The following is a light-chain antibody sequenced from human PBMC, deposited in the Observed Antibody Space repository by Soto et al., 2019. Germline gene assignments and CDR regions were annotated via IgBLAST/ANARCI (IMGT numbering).Light chain of an antibody. CDR3: QQYSSLWT. CDR2: GAS. J-gene: IGKJ1*01. V-gene: IGKV3D-15*01. Sequence: EIVMTPSPATPSVSPGERATPPCRASQSVSSNLAWYQQKPGQAPRLLIYGASSRATGIPDRFSGSGSGTDFTLSISRLEPEDFAVYYCQQYSSLWTFGQGTKVDIK. CDR1: QSVSSN.